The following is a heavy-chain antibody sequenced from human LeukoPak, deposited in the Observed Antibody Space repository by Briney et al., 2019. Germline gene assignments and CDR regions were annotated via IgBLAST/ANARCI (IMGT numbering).Heavy chain of an antibody. D-gene: IGHD2-2*01. V-gene: IGHV1-69*05. CDR3: ARAKGDIVVVPAAMDKTYYYYYYMDV. J-gene: IGHJ6*03. CDR1: GGTFSSYA. CDR2: IIPIFGTA. Sequence: ASVKVSCKASGGTFSSYAISWVRQAPGQGLEWMGGIIPIFGTANYAQKFQGRVTITTDESTSTAYMELSSLRSEDTAVYYCARAKGDIVVVPAAMDKTYYYYYYMDVWGKGTTVTVSS.